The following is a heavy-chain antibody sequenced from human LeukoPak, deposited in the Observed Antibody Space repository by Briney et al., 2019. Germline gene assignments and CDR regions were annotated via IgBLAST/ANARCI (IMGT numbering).Heavy chain of an antibody. CDR1: GYTFTGYY. V-gene: IGHV1-2*02. CDR2: INPNSGGT. CDR3: ARDTSRYYDSSGYHS. Sequence: ASVKVSCKASGYTFTGYYMHWVRQAPGQGLEWMGWINPNSGGTNYAQKFQGRVTMTTDTSTSTAYMELRSLRSDDTAVYYCARDTSRYYDSSGYHSWGQGTLVTVSS. J-gene: IGHJ1*01. D-gene: IGHD3-22*01.